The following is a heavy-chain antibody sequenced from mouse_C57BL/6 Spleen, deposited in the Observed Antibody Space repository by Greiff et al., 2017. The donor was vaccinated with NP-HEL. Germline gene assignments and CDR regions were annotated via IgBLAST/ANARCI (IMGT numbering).Heavy chain of an antibody. Sequence: QVQLQQSGAELVRPGASVKLSCKASGYTFTDYYIHWVKQRPGQGLEWIARIYPGSGNTYYNEKFKGKATLTAEKSSSTAYMKLSSLTSEDSAVYFCARDYDRYYYAMGYWGHGTSVTVSS. CDR3: ARDYDRYYYAMGY. CDR2: IYPGSGNT. D-gene: IGHD2-3*01. V-gene: IGHV1-76*01. J-gene: IGHJ4*01. CDR1: GYTFTDYY.